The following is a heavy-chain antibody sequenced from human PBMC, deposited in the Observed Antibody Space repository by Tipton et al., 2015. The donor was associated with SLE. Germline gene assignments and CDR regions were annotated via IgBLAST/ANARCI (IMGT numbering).Heavy chain of an antibody. V-gene: IGHV3-21*01. D-gene: IGHD6-13*01. Sequence: GSLRISCAASGFTFSSYSMNWVRQAPGKGLEWVSSISSSSSYIYYADSVKGRFTISRDNAKNSLYLQMNSLRAEDTAVYYCARGYLAEADLEGYFQHWGQGTLVTVSS. CDR3: ARGYLAEADLEGYFQH. CDR2: ISSSSSYI. J-gene: IGHJ1*01. CDR1: GFTFSSYS.